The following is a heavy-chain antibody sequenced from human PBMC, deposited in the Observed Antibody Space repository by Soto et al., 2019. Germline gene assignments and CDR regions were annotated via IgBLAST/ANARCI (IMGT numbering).Heavy chain of an antibody. CDR3: ARCSGPMYYDSSGYSSFDY. J-gene: IGHJ4*02. CDR1: GGTFSSYA. CDR2: IIPIFGTA. Sequence: QVQLVQSGAEVKKPGSSVKVSCKASGGTFSSYAISWVRQAPGQGLEWMGGIIPIFGTANYAQKFQGRVTITADESTSTAYMELSRLRSEDTAVYYCARCSGPMYYDSSGYSSFDYWGQGTLVTVSS. V-gene: IGHV1-69*01. D-gene: IGHD3-22*01.